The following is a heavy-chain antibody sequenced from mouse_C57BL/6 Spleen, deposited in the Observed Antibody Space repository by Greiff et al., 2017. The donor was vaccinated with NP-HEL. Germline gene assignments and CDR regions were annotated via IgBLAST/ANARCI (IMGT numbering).Heavy chain of an antibody. Sequence: VMLVESGPGLVQPSQSLSITCTVSGFSLTSYGVHWVRQSPGKGLEWLGVIWRGGSTDYNAAFMSRLSITKYKSKSQVFIKMNSVEADDTDICYCAKDVTSVAMDYWGQGTSVTVSS. J-gene: IGHJ4*01. CDR2: IWRGGST. D-gene: IGHD1-1*01. V-gene: IGHV2-5*01. CDR3: AKDVTSVAMDY. CDR1: GFSLTSYG.